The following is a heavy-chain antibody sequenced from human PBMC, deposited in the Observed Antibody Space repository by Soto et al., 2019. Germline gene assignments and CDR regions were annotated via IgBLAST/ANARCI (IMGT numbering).Heavy chain of an antibody. D-gene: IGHD4-17*01. CDR1: GYTFTSFT. V-gene: IGHV1-18*01. CDR2: ISAYNGNT. J-gene: IGHJ4*02. Sequence: ASVKVSCKASGYTFTSFTITWVRQAPGQGLEWMGWISAYNGNTNYAQKLQGRVTMTTDTSTSTAYMELRSLRSDDTAVYYCARESYGGNRPFDYWGQGTLVTVSS. CDR3: ARESYGGNRPFDY.